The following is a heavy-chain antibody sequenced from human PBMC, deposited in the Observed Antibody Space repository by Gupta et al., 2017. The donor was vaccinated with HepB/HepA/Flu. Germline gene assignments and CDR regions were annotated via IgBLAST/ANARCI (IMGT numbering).Heavy chain of an antibody. V-gene: IGHV4-30-4*01. D-gene: IGHD2-2*01. CDR3: ARLDCSGTTCHEDHYGLDV. J-gene: IGHJ6*02. CDR2: VMYSGGT. Sequence: QVQLQESGPGLVKPSQTLSLTCTVSGGSIYIVAYYWSWIRQSPGKGLEWIGYVMYSGGTDYTPSLGNRVSISIDTSKNQFSLKLKSVTAADTAVYYCARLDCSGTTCHEDHYGLDVWGHGTTVTVSS. CDR1: GGSIYIVAYY.